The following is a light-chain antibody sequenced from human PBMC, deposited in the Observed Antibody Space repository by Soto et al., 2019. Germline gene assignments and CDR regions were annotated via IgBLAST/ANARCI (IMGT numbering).Light chain of an antibody. V-gene: IGKV3-20*01. CDR2: AAS. Sequence: EIVLTQSPGTLSLSPGERATLSCRASQSFPSSYLAWYQQRPGQPPRLLMYAASSRAAGIPDRFSGSVSGTDFTLAINILGPEDVAVYYCQHYGDSPWGFGQGTRVDIK. CDR3: QHYGDSPWG. J-gene: IGKJ1*01. CDR1: QSFPSSY.